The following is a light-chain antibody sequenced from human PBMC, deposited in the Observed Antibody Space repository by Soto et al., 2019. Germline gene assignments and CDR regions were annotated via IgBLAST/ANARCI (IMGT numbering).Light chain of an antibody. CDR1: RSDLGGYNY. CDR3: SSYTSSSTEV. V-gene: IGLV2-14*01. J-gene: IGLJ1*01. CDR2: DVS. Sequence: QSALTQPASVSGSPGQSITISCTGTRSDLGGYNYVSWYQQHPGKAPKLMIYDVSSRPSGVSNRFSGAKSGNTASLTISGLQAEYEADYYCSSYTSSSTEVFGTGTKVTVL.